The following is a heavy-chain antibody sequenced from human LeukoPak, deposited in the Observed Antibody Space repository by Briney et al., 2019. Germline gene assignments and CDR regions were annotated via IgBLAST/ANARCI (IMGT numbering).Heavy chain of an antibody. Sequence: PGGSLRLSCAASGFTFSSYGMHRVRQAPGKGLEWVAVIWYDGSNKYYADSVKGRFTISRDNSKNTLYLQMNSLRAEDTAVYYCAKLFGGWYSSGWYGDYWGQGTLVTVSP. CDR3: AKLFGGWYSSGWYGDY. CDR2: IWYDGSNK. V-gene: IGHV3-33*06. D-gene: IGHD6-19*01. CDR1: GFTFSSYG. J-gene: IGHJ4*02.